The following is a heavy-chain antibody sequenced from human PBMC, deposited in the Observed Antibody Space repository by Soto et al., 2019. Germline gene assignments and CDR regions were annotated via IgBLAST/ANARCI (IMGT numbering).Heavy chain of an antibody. CDR2: IYYSGST. D-gene: IGHD4-17*01. J-gene: IGHJ1*01. V-gene: IGHV4-39*01. CDR3: ARKASRQTTVTRAEYFQH. Sequence: SETLSLTCTVSGGSISSSSYYWGWIRQPPGKGLEWIGSIYYSGSTYYNPSLKSRVTISVDTSKNQFSLKLSSVTAADTAVYYCARKASRQTTVTRAEYFQHWGQGTLVTVSS. CDR1: GGSISSSSYY.